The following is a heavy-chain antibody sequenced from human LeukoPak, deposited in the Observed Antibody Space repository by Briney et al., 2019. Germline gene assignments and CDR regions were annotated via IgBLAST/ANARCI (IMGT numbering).Heavy chain of an antibody. Sequence: SETLSLTCAVYGGSFSGYYWSWIRQPPGKGLEWIGEINHSGSTNYNPSLKSRVTISVDTSKNQFSLKLSSVTAADTAVYYCARREYGGKRRALDYWGQGTLVTVSS. J-gene: IGHJ4*02. CDR1: GGSFSGYY. V-gene: IGHV4-34*01. CDR2: INHSGST. D-gene: IGHD4-23*01. CDR3: ARREYGGKRRALDY.